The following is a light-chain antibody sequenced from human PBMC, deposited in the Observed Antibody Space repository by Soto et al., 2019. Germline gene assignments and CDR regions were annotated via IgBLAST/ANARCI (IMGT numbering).Light chain of an antibody. CDR2: GAS. Sequence: ENLLTQSPRPPSLSPRGKATPSSRASQSVSNNYLAWYQQKPGQAPRLLIYGASNRATGIPDRFSGSGSGTDFTLTISRLEPEDFAVYYCQQYGSSGTFGQGTKVDIK. J-gene: IGKJ1*01. CDR3: QQYGSSGT. CDR1: QSVSNNY. V-gene: IGKV3-20*01.